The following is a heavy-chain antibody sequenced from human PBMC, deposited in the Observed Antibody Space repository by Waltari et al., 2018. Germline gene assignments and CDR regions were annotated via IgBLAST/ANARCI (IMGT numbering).Heavy chain of an antibody. J-gene: IGHJ1*01. CDR1: GYTFTSYD. CDR2: MNPNTGNT. Sequence: QVQLVQSGTEVKKPGASVKVSCKASGYTFTSYDINWVRQATGQGLEWMGWMNPNTGNTGYAQKSQGRVTITRDPAISTVYMELSSLRSDDTAIYYCARRPPGGDSSSFQHWGQGTLVTVSS. CDR3: ARRPPGGDSSSFQH. D-gene: IGHD6-6*01. V-gene: IGHV1-8*03.